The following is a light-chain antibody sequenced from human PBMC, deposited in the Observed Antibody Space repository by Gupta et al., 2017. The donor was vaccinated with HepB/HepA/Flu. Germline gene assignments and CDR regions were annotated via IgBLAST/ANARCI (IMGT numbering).Light chain of an antibody. CDR2: DVN. Sequence: QSALTQPAPVSGSRGQSITLFCPGTSSDVGSYNLVSWYQQHPDKAPKLMIYDVNKRPSGVSNRFSGSKSGNTASLTISGLQAEDEADYYCCSYAGSSTLVFGGGTKLTVL. CDR1: SSDVGSYNL. J-gene: IGLJ2*01. CDR3: CSYAGSSTLV. V-gene: IGLV2-23*02.